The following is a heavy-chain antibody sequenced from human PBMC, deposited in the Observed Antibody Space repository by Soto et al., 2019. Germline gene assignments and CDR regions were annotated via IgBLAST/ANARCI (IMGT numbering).Heavy chain of an antibody. CDR1: GYSLTSGYH. CDR3: VRVYGRSSCFFDS. D-gene: IGHD6-6*01. J-gene: IGHJ4*02. V-gene: IGHV4-38-2*01. CDR2: IYHSGTT. Sequence: SETLSLTCVVSGYSLTSGYHWGFIRQPPGKGLEWIGTIYHSGTTYYNPSLMSRVTMSVDTSKDQFSLKVTSATAADTAVYFCVRVYGRSSCFFDSWGQGTLVTVSS.